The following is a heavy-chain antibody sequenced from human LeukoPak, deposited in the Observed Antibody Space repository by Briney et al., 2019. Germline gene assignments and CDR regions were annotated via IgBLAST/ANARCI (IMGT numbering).Heavy chain of an antibody. V-gene: IGHV3-23*01. CDR1: GFTFSSYA. CDR3: ATPENKITMIVVVSPAFDI. CDR2: ISGSGGST. Sequence: PGGSLRLSCAASGFTFSSYAMSWVRQAPGKGLEWVSAISGSGGSTYYADSVKGRFTISRDNSKNTLYLQMNSLRAEDTAVYYCATPENKITMIVVVSPAFDIWGQGTMVTVSS. D-gene: IGHD3-22*01. J-gene: IGHJ3*02.